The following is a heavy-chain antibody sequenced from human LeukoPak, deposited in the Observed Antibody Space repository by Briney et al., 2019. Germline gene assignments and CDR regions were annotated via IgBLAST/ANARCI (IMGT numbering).Heavy chain of an antibody. V-gene: IGHV3-21*01. Sequence: PGGSLRLSCAASGFTFSSYSMNWVRQAPGKGLEWVSSISSSSSYIYYADSVKGRFTISRDNAKNSLYLQMNSLRAEDTAVYYCARDQRYYDSSGYSFDYWGQGTLVTVSS. CDR2: ISSSSSYI. J-gene: IGHJ4*02. CDR3: ARDQRYYDSSGYSFDY. D-gene: IGHD3-22*01. CDR1: GFTFSSYS.